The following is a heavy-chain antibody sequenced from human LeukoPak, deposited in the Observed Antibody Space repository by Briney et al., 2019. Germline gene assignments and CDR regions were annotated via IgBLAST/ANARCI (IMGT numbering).Heavy chain of an antibody. Sequence: GGSLRLSCAASGFTFSSYSMNWVRQAPGKGLEWASYISSSSSTIYYADSVKGRFTISRDNAKNSLYLQMNSLRAEDTAVYYCARVNGWGSEWFDPWGQGTLVTVSS. CDR2: ISSSSSTI. CDR1: GFTFSSYS. D-gene: IGHD7-27*01. V-gene: IGHV3-48*01. CDR3: ARVNGWGSEWFDP. J-gene: IGHJ5*02.